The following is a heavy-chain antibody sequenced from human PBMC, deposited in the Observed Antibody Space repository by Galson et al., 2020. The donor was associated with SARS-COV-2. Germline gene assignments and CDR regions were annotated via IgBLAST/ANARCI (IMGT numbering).Heavy chain of an antibody. CDR2: INPHSGGT. Sequence: ASVKVSCKASGYTFTGYYMHWVRQAPGQGLQWMGWINPHSGGTNYAQKFQGRVTMTRDTSISTAYMELSRLRSDDTAVYYCSREVVVVVAEAASDDWGQGTLVTVAS. CDR1: GYTFTGYY. V-gene: IGHV1-2*02. CDR3: SREVVVVVAEAASDD. D-gene: IGHD2-15*01. J-gene: IGHJ4*02.